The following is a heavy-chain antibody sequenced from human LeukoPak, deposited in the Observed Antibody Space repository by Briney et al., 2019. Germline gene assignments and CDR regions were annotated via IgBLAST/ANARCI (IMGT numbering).Heavy chain of an antibody. D-gene: IGHD3-10*01. J-gene: IGHJ4*02. V-gene: IGHV3-7*01. Sequence: PGGSLRLSCAASGFTFSSYWMSWVRQAPGKGLEWVANIKQDGSEKYYVDSVKGRFTISRDNAKNSLYLQMNSLRAEDTAVYYCAREHYGSGSYFDYWGQGTLVTVSS. CDR1: GFTFSSYW. CDR3: AREHYGSGSYFDY. CDR2: IKQDGSEK.